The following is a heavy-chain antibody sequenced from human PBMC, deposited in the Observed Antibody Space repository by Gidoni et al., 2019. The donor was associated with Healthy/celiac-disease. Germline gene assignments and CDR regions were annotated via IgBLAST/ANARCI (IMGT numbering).Heavy chain of an antibody. V-gene: IGHV4-4*02. CDR2: IYHSGST. CDR1: GGSISSSNC. Sequence: QVQLQESGPGLMKPSATLSLTCAVSGGSISSSNCWSWVRQPPGKGLEWIGEIYHSGSTNYNPSLKSRVTISVDKSKNQFSLKLSSVTAADTAVDYCAIAKGDCSGGSCYSGAMDVWGQGTTVTVSS. J-gene: IGHJ6*02. D-gene: IGHD2-15*01. CDR3: AIAKGDCSGGSCYSGAMDV.